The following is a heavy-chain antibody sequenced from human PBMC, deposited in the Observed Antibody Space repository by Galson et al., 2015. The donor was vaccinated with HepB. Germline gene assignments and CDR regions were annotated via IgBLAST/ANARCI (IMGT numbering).Heavy chain of an antibody. D-gene: IGHD4-17*01. CDR3: ARVAEYGDYLGRVAFDI. CDR2: IYYSGST. J-gene: IGHJ3*02. V-gene: IGHV4-39*01. Sequence: ETLSLTCTVSGGSISSSSYYWGWIRQPPGKGLEWIGSIYYSGSTYYNPSLKSRVTISVDTSKNQFSLKLSSVTAADTAVYYCARVAEYGDYLGRVAFDIWGQGTMVTVSS. CDR1: GGSISSSSYY.